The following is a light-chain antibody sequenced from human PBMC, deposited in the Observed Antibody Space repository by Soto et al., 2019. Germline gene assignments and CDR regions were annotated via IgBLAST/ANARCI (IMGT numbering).Light chain of an antibody. CDR3: QQYGRATRT. V-gene: IGKV3-20*01. CDR2: CXS. Sequence: IVLTQSPGTLSLSPGERATLLXRASPSVRSRYLAWYQQKPXKAPRXXXDCXSSRATGSPDRLSGSGSGTDFTLTISRREPEDFVVYYCQQYGRATRTFGQGTKVDIK. J-gene: IGKJ1*01. CDR1: PSVRSRY.